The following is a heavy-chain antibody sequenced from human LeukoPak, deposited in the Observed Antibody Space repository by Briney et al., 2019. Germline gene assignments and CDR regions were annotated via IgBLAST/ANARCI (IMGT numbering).Heavy chain of an antibody. V-gene: IGHV3-74*01. CDR3: ARVGYGGTWYVDY. CDR2: INSDGSST. Sequence: GGSLRLSCAASGFTFSSYWMHWVRQAPGKGLVWVSRINSDGSSTSYADSVKGRFTISRDSAKNTLYLQMNSLRADDTAVYYCARVGYGGTWYVDYWGQGTLVTVPS. CDR1: GFTFSSYW. D-gene: IGHD6-13*01. J-gene: IGHJ4*02.